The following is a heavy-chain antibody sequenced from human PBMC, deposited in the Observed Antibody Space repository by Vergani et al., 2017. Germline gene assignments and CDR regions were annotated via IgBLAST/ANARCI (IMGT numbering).Heavy chain of an antibody. Sequence: QVRLQESGPGLVKPSETLSLTCSVSGVSMSGYYWSWIRQPPGKELEWIGYLYHSGSTHYNPSLETRVTISGDTSKNQFSLKLNSVTAADTAGYYCGRVGDFYGLGSRLLDLWGQGIRVTVAS. CDR2: LYHSGST. CDR1: GVSMSGYY. CDR3: GRVGDFYGLGSRLLDL. J-gene: IGHJ5*02. D-gene: IGHD3-10*01. V-gene: IGHV4-59*01.